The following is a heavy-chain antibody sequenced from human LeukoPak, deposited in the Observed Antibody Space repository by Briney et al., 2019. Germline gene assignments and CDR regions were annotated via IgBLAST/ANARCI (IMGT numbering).Heavy chain of an antibody. CDR2: ITGSGGST. J-gene: IGHJ3*02. D-gene: IGHD6-19*01. V-gene: IGHV3-23*01. CDR1: GFTFSNYA. CDR3: TGGGWSTDAFDI. Sequence: GESLRLSCAASGFTFSNYAMSWVRQAPGKGLEWVSGITGSGGSTYFADSVKGRFTISRDNSKNTLYLQMNSLRAEDTAVYYCTGGGWSTDAFDIWGQGTMVTVSS.